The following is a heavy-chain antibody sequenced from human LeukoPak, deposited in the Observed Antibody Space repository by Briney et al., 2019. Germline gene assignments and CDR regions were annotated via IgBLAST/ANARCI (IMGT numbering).Heavy chain of an antibody. CDR1: GGSISSGDYY. D-gene: IGHD2-15*01. J-gene: IGHJ5*02. CDR3: ARRARNRVRYCSGGSCRPHNWFDP. V-gene: IGHV4-39*07. Sequence: SETLSLTCTVSGGSISSGDYYWGWIRQPPGKGLEWIGSIFYSGSTYYNPSLKGRVTISVDTSKNQFSLKLSSVTAADTAVYYCARRARNRVRYCSGGSCRPHNWFDPWGQGTLVTVSS. CDR2: IFYSGST.